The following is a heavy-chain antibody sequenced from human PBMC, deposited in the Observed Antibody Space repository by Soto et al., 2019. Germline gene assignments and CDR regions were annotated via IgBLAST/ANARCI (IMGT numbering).Heavy chain of an antibody. V-gene: IGHV3-23*01. D-gene: IGHD1-26*01. CDR3: ARSLSDRCNEYFFQY. J-gene: IGHJ4*02. Sequence: EVQLLESGGHLVQPGGSLRLSCAASGFTFGYYSMSWVRQSPGKGLEWVAGISGTGGSKYHADSVAGRFAISRDNSKRTLYLQLNNLITADTAVYYCARSLSDRCNEYFFQYWSQGTLVTVSS. CDR1: GFTFGYYS. CDR2: ISGTGGSK.